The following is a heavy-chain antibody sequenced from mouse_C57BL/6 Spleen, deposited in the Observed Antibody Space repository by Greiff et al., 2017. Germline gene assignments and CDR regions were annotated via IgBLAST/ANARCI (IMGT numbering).Heavy chain of an antibody. J-gene: IGHJ4*01. CDR2: IDPETGGT. D-gene: IGHD1-1*01. CDR1: GYTFTDYE. CDR3: TRNYGSFPYYAMDY. Sequence: VQLQQSGAELVRPGASVTLSCKASGYTFTDYEMHWVKQTPVHGLEWIGAIDPETGGTAYNQKFKGKAILTADKSSSTAYMELRSLTSEDSAVYYCTRNYGSFPYYAMDYWGQGTSVTVSS. V-gene: IGHV1-15*01.